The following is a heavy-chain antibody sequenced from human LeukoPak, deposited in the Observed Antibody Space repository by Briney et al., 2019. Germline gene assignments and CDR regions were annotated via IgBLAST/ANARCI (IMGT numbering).Heavy chain of an antibody. J-gene: IGHJ5*01. CDR3: ARSHSGWQGDNNWFDS. V-gene: IGHV4-38-2*01. D-gene: IGHD6-19*01. CDR1: DSSLSTDHY. CDR2: IYHSGNT. Sequence: SETLSLTCAVSDSSLSTDHYWGWIRQPPGKGLEWIGHIYHSGNTYYNPSLKSRVTIAVDTSKNQFSLKVYSMTAADTAIYYCARSHSGWQGDNNWFDSWGRGSLVTVSS.